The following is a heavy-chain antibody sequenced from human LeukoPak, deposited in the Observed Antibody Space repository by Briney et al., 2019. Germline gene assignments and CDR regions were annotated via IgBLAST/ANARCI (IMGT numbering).Heavy chain of an antibody. Sequence: PGGSLRLSCSASGFTFSSYGMHWVRKAPAKGLEMVAFIRYYGNNKYYADSVKGRFTISRDNSKNTLYLQMNSLRAEDTAVYYCAKDPTYYDFWSGYQKYYFDYWGQGTLVTVSS. CDR1: GFTFSSYG. D-gene: IGHD3-3*01. CDR2: IRYYGNNK. V-gene: IGHV3-30*02. J-gene: IGHJ4*02. CDR3: AKDPTYYDFWSGYQKYYFDY.